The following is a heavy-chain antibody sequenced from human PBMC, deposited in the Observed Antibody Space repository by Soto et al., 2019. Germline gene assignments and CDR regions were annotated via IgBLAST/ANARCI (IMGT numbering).Heavy chain of an antibody. D-gene: IGHD3-16*02. Sequence: GGSLRLSCAASGFTFSSYSMNWVRQAPGKGLEWVSYSSSSSSTIYYADSVKGRLTISRDNAKNSLYLQMNSLRAEDTAVYYCARDPHFDYIWGSYRSYYFDYWGQGTLVTVSS. CDR1: GFTFSSYS. CDR2: SSSSSSTI. J-gene: IGHJ4*02. CDR3: ARDPHFDYIWGSYRSYYFDY. V-gene: IGHV3-48*01.